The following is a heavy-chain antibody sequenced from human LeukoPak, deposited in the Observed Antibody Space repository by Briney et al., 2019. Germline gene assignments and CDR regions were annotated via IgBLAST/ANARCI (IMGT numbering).Heavy chain of an antibody. V-gene: IGHV5-10-1*01. CDR1: GYSFTSYW. J-gene: IGHJ3*02. CDR2: IDPSDSYT. Sequence: GESLKISCKGSGYSFTSYWISWVRQMPGKGLEWMGRIDPSDSYTNYSPSFQGHVTISADKSISTAYLQWSSLKASDTAMYYCARPRWNIVGAPDAFDIWGQGTMVTVSS. D-gene: IGHD2/OR15-2a*01. CDR3: ARPRWNIVGAPDAFDI.